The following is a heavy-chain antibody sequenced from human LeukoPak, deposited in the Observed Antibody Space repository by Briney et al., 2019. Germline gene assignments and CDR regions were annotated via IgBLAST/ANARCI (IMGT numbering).Heavy chain of an antibody. J-gene: IGHJ4*02. V-gene: IGHV3-74*01. CDR2: IDEYGMTI. CDR3: ATDLSGRQDY. CDR1: GFTFSRYW. D-gene: IGHD5-12*01. Sequence: PGGSLRLSCAASGFTFSRYWMHWVRQAPGKGLVWVSRIDEYGMTINYADSVEGRFTISRNNAGDTLFLQMNSLRAEDTGVYYCATDLSGRQDYWGQGTLVTVSS.